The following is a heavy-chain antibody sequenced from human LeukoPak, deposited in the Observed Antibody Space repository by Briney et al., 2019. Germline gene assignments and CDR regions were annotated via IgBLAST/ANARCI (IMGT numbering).Heavy chain of an antibody. D-gene: IGHD5-12*01. J-gene: IGHJ4*02. CDR3: ARDGPDSGYDYWGEGFDY. Sequence: GGSLRLSCAASGFTFSDYYMSWIRQAPGKGLEWVSYISSSSSYTNYADSVKGRFTISRDNAKNSLYLQMNSLRAEDTAVYYCARDGPDSGYDYWGEGFDYWGQGTLVTVSS. CDR2: ISSSSSYT. V-gene: IGHV3-11*05. CDR1: GFTFSDYY.